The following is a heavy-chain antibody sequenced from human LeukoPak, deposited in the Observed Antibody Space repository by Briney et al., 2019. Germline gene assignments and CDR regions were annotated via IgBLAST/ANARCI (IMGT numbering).Heavy chain of an antibody. J-gene: IGHJ4*02. CDR1: GFSLSSYW. V-gene: IGHV3-74*01. CDR3: ARRQYRSSWYYFDY. D-gene: IGHD6-13*01. CDR2: INSDGSTT. Sequence: GGSLRLSCAASGFSLSSYWMHWVRQAPGKGLVWGSRINSDGSTTNYADSVKGRFTISRDNAKNTLYLQMNSLRAEDTAVYYCARRQYRSSWYYFDYWGQGTLVTVSS.